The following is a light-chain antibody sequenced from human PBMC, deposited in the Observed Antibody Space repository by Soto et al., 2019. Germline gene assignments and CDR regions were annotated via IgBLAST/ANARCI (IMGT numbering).Light chain of an antibody. CDR2: GNS. V-gene: IGLV1-40*01. CDR3: QSYDSSLSGYV. Sequence: SALPKPPSVTGSPGQRVTISCTGSSSNIGAGYDVHWYQQLPGTAPKLLIYGNSNRPSGVPDRFSGSKSGTSASLAITGLQAEDEADYYCQSYDSSLSGYVFGTGTKVTVL. J-gene: IGLJ1*01. CDR1: SSNIGAGYD.